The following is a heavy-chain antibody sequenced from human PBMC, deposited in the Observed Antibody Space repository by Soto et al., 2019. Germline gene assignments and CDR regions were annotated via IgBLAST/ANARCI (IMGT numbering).Heavy chain of an antibody. V-gene: IGHV4-34*01. Sequence: SETLSLTCAVYGGSFSGYYWSWIRQPPGKGLEWIGEINHSGSTNYNPSLKSRVTISVDTSKNQSSLKLSSVTAADTAVYYCARGLPSIAADPWRWFDPWGQGTLVTVSS. CDR1: GGSFSGYY. D-gene: IGHD6-13*01. CDR3: ARGLPSIAADPWRWFDP. J-gene: IGHJ5*02. CDR2: INHSGST.